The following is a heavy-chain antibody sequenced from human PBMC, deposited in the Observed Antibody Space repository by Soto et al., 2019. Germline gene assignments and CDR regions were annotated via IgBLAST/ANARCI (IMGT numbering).Heavy chain of an antibody. V-gene: IGHV4-34*01. CDR2: INHSGST. Sequence: PSETLSLTCAVYGGYFSGYYWSWIRQPPGKGLEWIGEINHSGSTNYNPSLKSRVTISVDTSKNQFSLKLSSVTAADTAVYYCARETYGSGTHYYGMDVWGQGTTVTVSS. J-gene: IGHJ6*02. CDR1: GGYFSGYY. CDR3: ARETYGSGTHYYGMDV. D-gene: IGHD3-10*01.